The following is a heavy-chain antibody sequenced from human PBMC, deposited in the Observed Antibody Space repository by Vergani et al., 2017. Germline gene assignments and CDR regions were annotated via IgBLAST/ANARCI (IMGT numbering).Heavy chain of an antibody. CDR1: GFTFSSYA. J-gene: IGHJ4*02. CDR3: AKGGYCSSTSCPGDY. D-gene: IGHD2-2*01. CDR2: ISGSGGST. Sequence: EVQLLESGGGLVQPGGSLRLSCAASGFTFSSYAMSWVRQAPGKGLEWVAAISGSGGSTYYADSVKGRFTISRDNSKNTLYLQMNSLRAEDTAVYYCAKGGYCSSTSCPGDYWGQGTLVTVSS. V-gene: IGHV3-23*01.